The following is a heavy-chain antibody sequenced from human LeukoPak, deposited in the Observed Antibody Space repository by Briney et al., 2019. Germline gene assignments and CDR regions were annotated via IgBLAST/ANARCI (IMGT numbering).Heavy chain of an antibody. CDR3: ASDIIASDAFDI. V-gene: IGHV1-2*02. CDR1: GYTFTGYY. CDR2: INPNSGGT. J-gene: IGHJ3*02. Sequence: ASVTVSCTASGYTFTGYYMHWVRPAPGQGLEWMGWINPNSGGTNYAQKFQGRVTMTRDTSISTAYMELSRLRSDDTAVYYCASDIIASDAFDIWGQGTMVTVSS. D-gene: IGHD6-13*01.